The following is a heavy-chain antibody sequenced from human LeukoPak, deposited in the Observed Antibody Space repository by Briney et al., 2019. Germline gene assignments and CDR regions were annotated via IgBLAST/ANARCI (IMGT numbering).Heavy chain of an antibody. Sequence: SETLSLTCAVYGGSFSGYYWSWIRQPPGKGLEWIGEINHSGSTNYNPSLKSRVTISVDTSKNQFSLKLSSVTAADTAVYYCARSRRMYYYGSGSYSYYYGMDVWGQGTTVTVSS. V-gene: IGHV4-34*01. J-gene: IGHJ6*02. D-gene: IGHD3-10*01. CDR3: ARSRRMYYYGSGSYSYYYGMDV. CDR2: INHSGST. CDR1: GGSFSGYY.